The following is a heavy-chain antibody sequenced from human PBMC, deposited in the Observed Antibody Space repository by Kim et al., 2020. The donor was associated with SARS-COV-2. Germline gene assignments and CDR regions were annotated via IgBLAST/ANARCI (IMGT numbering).Heavy chain of an antibody. J-gene: IGHJ4*02. D-gene: IGHD6-19*01. CDR3: ARGRISSGWSDY. V-gene: IGHV5-10-1*01. Sequence: NYSPSFQGHVTISADKSISTAYLQWSSLKASDTAMYYCARGRISSGWSDYWGQGTLVTVSS.